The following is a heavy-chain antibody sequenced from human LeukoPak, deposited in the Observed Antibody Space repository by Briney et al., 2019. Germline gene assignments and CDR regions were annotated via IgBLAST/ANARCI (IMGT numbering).Heavy chain of an antibody. CDR1: GFTFSNAW. CDR3: STPRGYRYDY. D-gene: IGHD5-18*01. V-gene: IGHV3-15*01. J-gene: IGHJ4*02. Sequence: GGSLRLSCAASGFTFSNAWMSWVRQAPGKGLEWVGRIKSKTDGGTTDYAAPVKGRFTISRDDSKNTLYLPMNSLKTEDTGVYYCSTPRGYRYDYWGQGTLVTVSS. CDR2: IKSKTDGGTT.